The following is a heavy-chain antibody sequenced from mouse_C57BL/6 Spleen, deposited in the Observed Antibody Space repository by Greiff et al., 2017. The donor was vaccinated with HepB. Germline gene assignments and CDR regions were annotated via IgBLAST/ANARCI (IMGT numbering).Heavy chain of an antibody. CDR1: GYSFTGYF. D-gene: IGHD2-4*01. Sequence: EVQLQQSGPELVKPGDSVKISCKASGYSFTGYFMNWVMQSHGKSLEWIGCINPYNGDTFYNQKFKGKATLTVDKSSSTAHMELRSLTSEDSAVYYCAVYYDYDDDYAMDYWGQGTSVTVSS. J-gene: IGHJ4*01. CDR3: AVYYDYDDDYAMDY. CDR2: INPYNGDT. V-gene: IGHV1-20*01.